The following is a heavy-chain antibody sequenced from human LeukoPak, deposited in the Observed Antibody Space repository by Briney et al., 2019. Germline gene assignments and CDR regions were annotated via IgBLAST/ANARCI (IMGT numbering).Heavy chain of an antibody. CDR1: GGSFSGYY. D-gene: IGHD4-11*01. V-gene: IGHV4-34*01. CDR3: ASRGVTTCRKCGFDP. CDR2: INHSGST. J-gene: IGHJ5*02. Sequence: SETLSLTCALYGGSFSGYYWSWIRHPPGKGLEWIGEINHSGSTNYNTSLKSRVTISVDTSKNQFSLKLSSVTAADTAVYYCASRGVTTCRKCGFDPWGQGTLVTVSS.